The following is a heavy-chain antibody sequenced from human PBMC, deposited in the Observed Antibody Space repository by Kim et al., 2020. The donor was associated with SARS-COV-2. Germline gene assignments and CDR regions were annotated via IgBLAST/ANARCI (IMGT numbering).Heavy chain of an antibody. CDR1: GDSISRSYYY. CDR3: ARVGRGTPTT. D-gene: IGHD1-1*01. J-gene: IGHJ5*02. CDR2: MYYSGST. V-gene: IGHV4-39*01. Sequence: SETLSLTCIVSGDSISRSYYYWGWIRQPPGKGLEWIGNMYYSGSTYYNPSLKSRVTISVDTSKNQFSLKLNSVTAADTAVYYCARVGRGTPTTWGQGT.